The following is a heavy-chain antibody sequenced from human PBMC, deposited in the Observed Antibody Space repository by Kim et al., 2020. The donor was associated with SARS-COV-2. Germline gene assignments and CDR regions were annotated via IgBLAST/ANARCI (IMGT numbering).Heavy chain of an antibody. CDR3: ARGSDGWSGDY. D-gene: IGHD6-19*01. J-gene: IGHJ4*02. CDR2: INHSGST. CDR1: GGSFSGYY. Sequence: SETLSLTCAVYGGSFSGYYWSWIRQPPGKGLEWIGEINHSGSTNYNPSLKSRVTISVDTSKNQFSLKLSSVTAADTAVYYCARGSDGWSGDYWGQGTLVTVSS. V-gene: IGHV4-34*01.